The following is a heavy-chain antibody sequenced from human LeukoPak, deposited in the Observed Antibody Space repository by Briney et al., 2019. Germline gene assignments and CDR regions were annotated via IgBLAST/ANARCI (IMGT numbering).Heavy chain of an antibody. CDR2: ISRNGGST. D-gene: IGHD3-22*01. CDR1: GFTFSSYA. CDR3: ARFYDSSGYFDY. Sequence: GGSLRLSCAASGFTFSSYAMHWVRQAPGKGLEYVSAISRNGGSTYYANSVKGRFTISRDNSKNTLYLQMGSLRAEDMAVYYCARFYDSSGYFDYWGQGTLVTVSS. J-gene: IGHJ4*02. V-gene: IGHV3-64*01.